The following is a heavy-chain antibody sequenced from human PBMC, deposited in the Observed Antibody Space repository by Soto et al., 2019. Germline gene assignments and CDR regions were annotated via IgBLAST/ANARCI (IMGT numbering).Heavy chain of an antibody. CDR1: GGSISNYY. J-gene: IGHJ4*02. V-gene: IGHV4-59*08. Sequence: QVQLQESGPGLVKPSETLSLTCTVSGGSISNYYWSWLRQPPGKRLEWIGYIYYSGTTNYNPSLKSRVTMSVATSKNQFSLKLSFVTAADTAVYYCARANYFDYWGQGALVIVSS. CDR2: IYYSGTT. CDR3: ARANYFDY.